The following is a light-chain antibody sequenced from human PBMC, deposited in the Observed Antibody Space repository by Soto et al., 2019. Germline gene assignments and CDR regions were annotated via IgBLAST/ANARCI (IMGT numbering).Light chain of an antibody. Sequence: IQMTQSPSTLSGSVGDRVTITCRASQTISSCFAWYQPKPGKAPKLLIYKASTLKSGVPSRFSGSGSGTDFTLTISCLQSEDFATYYCQQYYSYPPTFGQGTRLEIK. J-gene: IGKJ5*01. CDR2: KAS. V-gene: IGKV1-5*03. CDR1: QTISSC. CDR3: QQYYSYPPT.